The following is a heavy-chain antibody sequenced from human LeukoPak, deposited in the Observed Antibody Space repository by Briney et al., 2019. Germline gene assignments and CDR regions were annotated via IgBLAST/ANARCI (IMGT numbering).Heavy chain of an antibody. CDR1: GFTFSSYS. D-gene: IGHD2-2*01. CDR2: ISSSSSYI. CDR3: ARSRQLPTRIDY. V-gene: IGHV3-21*01. J-gene: IGHJ4*02. Sequence: NTGGSLRLSCAASGFTFSSYSMNWVRQAPGKGLEWVSSISSSSSYIYYADSVKGRFTISRDNAKNSLYLQMNSLRAEDTAVYYCARSRQLPTRIDYWGQGTLVTVSS.